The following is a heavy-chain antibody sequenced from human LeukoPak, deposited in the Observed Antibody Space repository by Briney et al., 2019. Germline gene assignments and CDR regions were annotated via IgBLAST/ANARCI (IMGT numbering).Heavy chain of an antibody. CDR1: GYTFTSYD. J-gene: IGHJ5*02. CDR2: MNPNSGNT. CDR3: ARGPYSSGWYRHRAVNWFDP. V-gene: IGHV1-8*01. Sequence: ASVKVSCKASGYTFTSYDINWVRQATGQGLEWMGWMNPNSGNTGHAQKFQGRVTMTRNTSISTAYMELSSLRSEDTAVYYCARGPYSSGWYRHRAVNWFDPWGQGTLVTVSS. D-gene: IGHD6-19*01.